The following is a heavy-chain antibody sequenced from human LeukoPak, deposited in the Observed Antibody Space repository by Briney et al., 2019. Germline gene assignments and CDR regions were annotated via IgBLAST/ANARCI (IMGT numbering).Heavy chain of an antibody. V-gene: IGHV1-8*01. CDR3: AKTSGYYLDNWFDP. J-gene: IGHJ5*02. CDR2: MNPNSGNT. CDR1: GYTFTNYD. Sequence: GASVKVSCKASGYTFTNYDINWVRQATGQGLEWMGWMNPNSGNTGYAQKFQGRVTFTRNTSISTAYMELSNLRSEDTAVYYCAKTSGYYLDNWFDPWGQGTLVTVSS. D-gene: IGHD3-22*01.